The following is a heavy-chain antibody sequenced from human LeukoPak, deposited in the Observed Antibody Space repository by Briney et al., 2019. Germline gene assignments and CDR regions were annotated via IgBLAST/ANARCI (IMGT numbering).Heavy chain of an antibody. Sequence: SETLSPTCAVSGGSISSSNWWSWVRQPPGKGLEWIGEIYHSGSTNYNPSLKSRVTISVDKSKNQFSLKLSSVTAADTAVYYCERADILTGYYPYYFDYWGQGTLVTVSS. V-gene: IGHV4-4*02. CDR1: GGSISSSNW. CDR3: ERADILTGYYPYYFDY. J-gene: IGHJ4*02. CDR2: IYHSGST. D-gene: IGHD3-9*01.